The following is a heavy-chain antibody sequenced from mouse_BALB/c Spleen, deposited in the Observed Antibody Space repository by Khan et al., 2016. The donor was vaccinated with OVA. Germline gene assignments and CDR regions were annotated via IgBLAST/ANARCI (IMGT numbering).Heavy chain of an antibody. CDR2: INPSSGYT. CDR1: GYTFTNYT. J-gene: IGHJ2*01. Sequence: VQLQESGAELARPGASVKMSCKASGYTFTNYTMHWVKQRPGQGLEWIGYINPSSGYTNYNQNFNDKATLTTDRSSGTAYMQLSSLTSDDSAVYSCLRIPSPPYYFYQWGQGTTLPGPS. CDR3: LRIPSPPYYFYQ. V-gene: IGHV1-4*01.